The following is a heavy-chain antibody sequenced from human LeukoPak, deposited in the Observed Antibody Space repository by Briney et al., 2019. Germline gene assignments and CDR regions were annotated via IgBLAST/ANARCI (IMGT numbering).Heavy chain of an antibody. CDR3: ARSFYGDYPY. D-gene: IGHD4-17*01. V-gene: IGHV3-13*01. J-gene: IGHJ4*02. CDR2: IGTTGDT. Sequence: GGSLRLSCAASGFTFSSYDMHWVRQVTGKGLEWDSSIGTTGDTHYAVSVKGRFTISRENAKNSLYLQMSSLSAGDTAAYYCARSFYGDYPYWGQGTLVTVSS. CDR1: GFTFSSYD.